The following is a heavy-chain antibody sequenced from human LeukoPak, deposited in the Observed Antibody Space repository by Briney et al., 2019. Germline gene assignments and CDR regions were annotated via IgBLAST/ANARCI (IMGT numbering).Heavy chain of an antibody. V-gene: IGHV1-18*01. Sequence: ASVKVSCKASGYTFTSYGISWVRQAPGQGLEWMGWISAYNSNTNYAQKLQGRVTMTTDTSTSPAYMELRSLRSDDTAVYYCARDSIVLMVYAMPNWFDPWGQGTLVTVSS. CDR2: ISAYNSNT. J-gene: IGHJ5*02. CDR1: GYTFTSYG. D-gene: IGHD2-8*01. CDR3: ARDSIVLMVYAMPNWFDP.